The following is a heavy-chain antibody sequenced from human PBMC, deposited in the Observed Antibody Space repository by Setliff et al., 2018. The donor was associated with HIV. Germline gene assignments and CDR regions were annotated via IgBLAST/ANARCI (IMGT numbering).Heavy chain of an antibody. CDR1: GYTFTSYG. CDR2: IIPIFDTT. CDR3: AKGPLYSGYDLDYYCYYMDV. J-gene: IGHJ6*03. D-gene: IGHD5-12*01. V-gene: IGHV1-69*13. Sequence: GASVKVSCKASGYTFTSYGISWVRQAPGQGLEWMGGIIPIFDTTNYAQKFQGRVTITADESTSTAYMELSSLRSEDTAVYYCAKGPLYSGYDLDYYCYYMDVWGKGTTVTVSS.